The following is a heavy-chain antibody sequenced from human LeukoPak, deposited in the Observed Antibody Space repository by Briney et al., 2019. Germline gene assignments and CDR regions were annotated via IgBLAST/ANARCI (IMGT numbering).Heavy chain of an antibody. D-gene: IGHD2-15*01. CDR2: IFHTGDV. CDR3: ARVVASTSIDS. J-gene: IGHJ4*02. V-gene: IGHV4-38-2*02. CDR1: GYSINSGYF. Sequence: PSETLSLTCTVSGYSINSGYFWGWVRQPPGKGPEWIGRIFHTGDVYYNPSLRSRVTLSIDTSRNQVSLKVTSVTAADTALYYCARVVASTSIDSWGQGVLVTVSS.